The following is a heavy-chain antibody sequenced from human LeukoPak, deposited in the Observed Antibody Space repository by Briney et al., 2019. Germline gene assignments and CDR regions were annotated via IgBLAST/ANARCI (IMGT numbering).Heavy chain of an antibody. CDR2: MYHTGST. J-gene: IGHJ4*02. V-gene: IGHV4-38-2*02. CDR3: ARGGEYYYDSSGYYCDY. D-gene: IGHD3-22*01. Sequence: SETLSLTCTVSGYSMSSGYYWGWIRQPPERGLEWIGSMYHTGSTYYNPSLKSRVTISVDASKNQFSLKLSSVTAADTAVYYCARGGEYYYDSSGYYCDYWGQGTLVTVSS. CDR1: GYSMSSGYY.